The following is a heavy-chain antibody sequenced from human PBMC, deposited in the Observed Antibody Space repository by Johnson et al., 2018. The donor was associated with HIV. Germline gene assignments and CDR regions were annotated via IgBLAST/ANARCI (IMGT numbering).Heavy chain of an antibody. V-gene: IGHV3-11*01. D-gene: IGHD2-21*02. CDR1: GFTFSDYY. Sequence: QVQLVESGGGVVQLGRSLRLSCAASGFTFSDYYMTWIRQAPGKGLEWVSYISSSGSTMYYADSVKGRFSISRDNAKSSLYLQMSRLRVEDTAVYYCARDHVMVVTPWDFFDIWGQGTMVTVSS. J-gene: IGHJ3*02. CDR3: ARDHVMVVTPWDFFDI. CDR2: ISSSGSTM.